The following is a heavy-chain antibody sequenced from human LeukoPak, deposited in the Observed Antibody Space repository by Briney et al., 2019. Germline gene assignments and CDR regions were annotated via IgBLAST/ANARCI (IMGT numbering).Heavy chain of an antibody. CDR3: ARSNDYESLFDY. J-gene: IGHJ4*02. CDR1: GYTFTSYY. CDR2: IDPSGGST. V-gene: IGHV1-46*01. D-gene: IGHD4-17*01. Sequence: ASVTVSCKASGYTFTSYYMHWVRQAPGQGLEWMGIIDPSGGSTSYAQKFQGRVTMTGDTSTSTVYMELSSLGSEDTAVYYCARSNDYESLFDYWGQGTPVTVSS.